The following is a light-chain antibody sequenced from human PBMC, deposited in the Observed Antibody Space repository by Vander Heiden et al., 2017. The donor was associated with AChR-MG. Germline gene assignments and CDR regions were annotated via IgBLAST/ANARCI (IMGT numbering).Light chain of an antibody. Sequence: QSALTQPPSASGSPGQSVTISCTGTSSDVGGYNYVSWYQQHPGKAPKLMIYEVIKRPSGVPDRFSGSKSGSTASLTVSGLQAEDEADYYCSSYAGSNRVFGGGTKLTVL. V-gene: IGLV2-8*01. CDR3: SSYAGSNRV. CDR2: EVI. J-gene: IGLJ3*02. CDR1: SSDVGGYNY.